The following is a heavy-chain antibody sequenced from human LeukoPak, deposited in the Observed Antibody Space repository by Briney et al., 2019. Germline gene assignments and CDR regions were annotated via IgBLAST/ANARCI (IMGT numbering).Heavy chain of an antibody. V-gene: IGHV3-48*01. CDR1: GFTFSSYS. D-gene: IGHD6-19*01. Sequence: GGSLRLSCAASGFTFSSYSMNWVRQAPGKGLEWVSYISSSSSTIYYADSVKGRFTISRDNAKNSLYLQMNSLRAEDTAVYYCAREGMWLERDYWGQGTLVTVSS. CDR2: ISSSSSTI. J-gene: IGHJ4*02. CDR3: AREGMWLERDY.